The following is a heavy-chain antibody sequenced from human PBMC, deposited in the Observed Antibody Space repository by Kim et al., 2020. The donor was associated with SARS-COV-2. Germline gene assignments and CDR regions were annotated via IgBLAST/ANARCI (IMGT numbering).Heavy chain of an antibody. CDR2: IWYDATNK. CDR3: AKDLHPEPGNGNSYGNYGMDV. CDR1: GFTFNSYA. D-gene: IGHD5-18*01. J-gene: IGHJ6*02. Sequence: GGSLRLSCAASGFTFNSYAMHWVRQAPGKGLEWVAIIWYDATNKYYSDAVKGRFTLSRDNSQNTLYLQMHSLRAEDTAIYYCAKDLHPEPGNGNSYGNYGMDVWGQGTTVTVSS. V-gene: IGHV3-33*06.